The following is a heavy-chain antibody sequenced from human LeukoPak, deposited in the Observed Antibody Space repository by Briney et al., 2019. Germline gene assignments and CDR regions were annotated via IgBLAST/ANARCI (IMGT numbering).Heavy chain of an antibody. V-gene: IGHV1-2*02. CDR1: GYTFTGYY. D-gene: IGHD6-19*01. CDR3: ARVVAGTEFFDY. CDR2: INPNSGGT. J-gene: IGHJ4*02. Sequence: ASVKVSCKASGYTFTGYYMHWVRQAPGQGLEWMGWINPNSGGTNYAQKFQGRVTMTRDTSISTAYMELSRLRSDDTAVYYWARVVAGTEFFDYWGQGTLVTVSS.